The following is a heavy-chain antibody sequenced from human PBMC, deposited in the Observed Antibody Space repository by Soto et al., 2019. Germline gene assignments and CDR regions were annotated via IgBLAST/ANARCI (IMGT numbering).Heavy chain of an antibody. Sequence: GGSLRLSCAASGFTFSNAWMNWVRQAPGKGLEWVGRIKSKTDGGTTDYAAPVKGRFTISRDDSKNTLYLQMNSLKTEDTAVYYCTTDSALYSSSWYIYYGMDVWGQGTTVTVSS. CDR3: TTDSALYSSSWYIYYGMDV. D-gene: IGHD6-13*01. V-gene: IGHV3-15*07. CDR2: IKSKTDGGTT. CDR1: GFTFSNAW. J-gene: IGHJ6*02.